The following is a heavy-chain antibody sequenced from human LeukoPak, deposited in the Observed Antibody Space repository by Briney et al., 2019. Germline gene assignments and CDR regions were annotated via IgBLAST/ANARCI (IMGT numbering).Heavy chain of an antibody. J-gene: IGHJ3*02. V-gene: IGHV1-2*02. CDR1: GYTFTGYY. CDR3: ARGRLTGYEDFDI. D-gene: IGHD3-9*01. Sequence: GASVKVSCKTSGYTFTGYYIHWVRQAPGQGLEWMGWINPNNGGTNYAQKFQGRVTMTRDTSISTAYMELSRLRSDDTAVYYCARGRLTGYEDFDIWGQGTMVTVSS. CDR2: INPNNGGT.